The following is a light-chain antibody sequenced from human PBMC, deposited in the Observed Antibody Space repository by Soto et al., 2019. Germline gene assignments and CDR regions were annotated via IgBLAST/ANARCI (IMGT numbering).Light chain of an antibody. CDR2: EVS. J-gene: IGLJ2*01. CDR3: SSYTISSTGV. Sequence: QSALTQPASVSGSPGQSITISCTGTSSDVGGYNYVSWYQQHPGKAPKLMIYEVSNRPSGVSNRFSGSKSGNTASLTISGLQADDEADYYCSSYTISSTGVFGGGTKLTVL. V-gene: IGLV2-14*01. CDR1: SSDVGGYNY.